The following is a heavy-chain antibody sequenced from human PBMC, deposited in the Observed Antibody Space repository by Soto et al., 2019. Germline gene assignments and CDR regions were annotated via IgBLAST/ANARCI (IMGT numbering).Heavy chain of an antibody. J-gene: IGHJ6*02. Sequence: SVKVSCKASGGTFSSYAISWVRQAPGQGGEWMGGIIPIFGTANYAQKFQSRVTITADESTSTAYMELSSLRSEDTAVYYCARAPSTVAGREDYYYYYYGMDVWGQGTTVTVSS. CDR2: IIPIFGTA. D-gene: IGHD6-19*01. CDR3: ARAPSTVAGREDYYYYYYGMDV. V-gene: IGHV1-69*13. CDR1: GGTFSSYA.